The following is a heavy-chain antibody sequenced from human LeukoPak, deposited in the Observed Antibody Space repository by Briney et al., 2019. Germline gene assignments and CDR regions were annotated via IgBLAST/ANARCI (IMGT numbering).Heavy chain of an antibody. CDR1: GGSISSYY. D-gene: IGHD3-10*01. CDR2: IYTSGST. CDR3: ARDKAYGSGSRPYYYYGMDV. Sequence: SETLSLTCTVSGGSISSYYWSWIRQPAGKGLEWIGRIYTSGSTNYNPSLKSRVTMSVDTSKNQFSLKLSSVTAADTAVYYCARDKAYGSGSRPYYYYGMDVWGQGTTVTVSS. V-gene: IGHV4-4*07. J-gene: IGHJ6*02.